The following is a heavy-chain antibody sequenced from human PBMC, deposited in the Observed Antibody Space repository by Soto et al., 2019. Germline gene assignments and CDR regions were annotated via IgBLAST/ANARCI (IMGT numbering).Heavy chain of an antibody. CDR3: TTAQAVADSGTTYWYFDL. CDR2: IKSKTDGGTT. J-gene: IGHJ2*01. CDR1: GFTFSNAL. Sequence: GGSLRLSCAASGFTFSNALMSWVRQSPGKGLEWVGRIKSKTDGGTTDYAAPVKGRFTISRDDSKNTLYLQMNSLKTEDTAVYYCTTAQAVADSGTTYWYFDLWGRGTLVTVSS. V-gene: IGHV3-15*01. D-gene: IGHD6-19*01.